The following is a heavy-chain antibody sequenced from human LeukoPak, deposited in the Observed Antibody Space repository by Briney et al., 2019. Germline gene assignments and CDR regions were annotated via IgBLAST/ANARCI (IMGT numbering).Heavy chain of an antibody. CDR1: GFTFSTYA. V-gene: IGHV3-23*01. Sequence: TGGSLRLSCAASGFTFSTYAMRWVRQAPGKALEWVSALIGSGERTYSAASVKGRFTIYRDNYKNTLYLQMNSLRAEDTALYYCAKDAKRNYDFWDRFDYWGQGTLVTVSS. CDR2: LIGSGERT. J-gene: IGHJ4*02. D-gene: IGHD3-3*01. CDR3: AKDAKRNYDFWDRFDY.